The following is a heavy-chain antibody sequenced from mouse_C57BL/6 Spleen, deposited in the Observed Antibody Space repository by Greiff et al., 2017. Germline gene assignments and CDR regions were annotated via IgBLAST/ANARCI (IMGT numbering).Heavy chain of an antibody. CDR2: IRLKSDNYAT. Sequence: EVKLMESGGGLVQPGGSMKLSCVASGFTFSNYWMNWVRQSPEKGLEWVAQIRLKSDNYATPYAESVKGRFTISRDDSKSSVYLQMNNLRAEDTGIYYCTGYTGGYAMDYWGQGTSVTVSS. D-gene: IGHD5-1-1*01. CDR1: GFTFSNYW. CDR3: TGYTGGYAMDY. V-gene: IGHV6-3*01. J-gene: IGHJ4*01.